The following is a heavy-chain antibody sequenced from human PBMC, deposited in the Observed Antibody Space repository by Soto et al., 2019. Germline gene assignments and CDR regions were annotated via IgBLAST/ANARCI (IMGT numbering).Heavy chain of an antibody. J-gene: IGHJ6*03. CDR1: GFTFSSYA. D-gene: IGHD6-13*01. CDR3: AKGAGRSSSWYPGPYYYYYMDV. CDR2: ISGSGGST. V-gene: IGHV3-23*01. Sequence: GGSLRLSCAASGFTFSSYAMSWVRQAPGKGLEWVSAISGSGGSTYYADSVKGRFTISSDNSKNTLYLQMNSLRAEDTAVYYCAKGAGRSSSWYPGPYYYYYMDVWGKGTTVTVSS.